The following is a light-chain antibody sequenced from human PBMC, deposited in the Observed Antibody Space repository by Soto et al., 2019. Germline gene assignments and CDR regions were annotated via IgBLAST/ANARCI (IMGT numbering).Light chain of an antibody. Sequence: DIQVTQSPSSVSASVGDRVTITCGASQVFGPYLAWYHQKPGKAPKLLIYGASILQSGVPSRFSGSGSGTDFTLTISSLQPEDFATFYCQQAYTFPRTFGQGTKVEIQ. J-gene: IGKJ1*01. CDR1: QVFGPY. V-gene: IGKV1D-12*01. CDR3: QQAYTFPRT. CDR2: GAS.